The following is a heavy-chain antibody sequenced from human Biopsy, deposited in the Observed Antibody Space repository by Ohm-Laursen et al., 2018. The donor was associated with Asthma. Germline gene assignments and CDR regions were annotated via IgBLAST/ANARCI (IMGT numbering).Heavy chain of an antibody. Sequence: SLRLSCAAPGFTFDNYTMHWVRQAPGKGLEWVTIISYDGRNTYYADSVEGRFTISRDNSKNTLFLQMSSLRPEDTAVYYCARGGLHYYEYYGMDVWGQGTTATVSS. V-gene: IGHV3-30*04. D-gene: IGHD2-21*02. J-gene: IGHJ6*02. CDR1: GFTFDNYT. CDR2: ISYDGRNT. CDR3: ARGGLHYYEYYGMDV.